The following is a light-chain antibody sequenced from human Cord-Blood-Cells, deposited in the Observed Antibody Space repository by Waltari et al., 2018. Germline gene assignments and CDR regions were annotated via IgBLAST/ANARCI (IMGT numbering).Light chain of an antibody. CDR3: SSYTSSSTVV. CDR2: EVR. V-gene: IGLV2-18*02. CDR1: SSDVGSNNR. Sequence: QSALTQPPSVSGSPGQSVTTSCTGTSSDVGSNNRVSWYQQPPGTAPKLMIYEVRNRPSGVLARFSGSKAGNTASLTISGLQAEDEADYYCSSYTSSSTVVFGGGTKLTVL. J-gene: IGLJ2*01.